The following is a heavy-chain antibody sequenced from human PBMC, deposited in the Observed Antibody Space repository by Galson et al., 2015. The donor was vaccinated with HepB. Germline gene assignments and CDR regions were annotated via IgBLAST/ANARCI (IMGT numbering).Heavy chain of an antibody. CDR1: GGTICSYT. J-gene: IGHJ3*02. D-gene: IGHD1-26*01. CDR3: ARVFRATEAFDI. V-gene: IGHV1-18*01. Sequence: SVKVSCKASGGTICSYTVTWVRQAPGQGLEWMGWISAYNGNTNYAQKLQGRVTMTTHTSTSTAYMELRSLRSDDTAVYYCARVFRATEAFDIWGQGTMVTVSS. CDR2: ISAYNGNT.